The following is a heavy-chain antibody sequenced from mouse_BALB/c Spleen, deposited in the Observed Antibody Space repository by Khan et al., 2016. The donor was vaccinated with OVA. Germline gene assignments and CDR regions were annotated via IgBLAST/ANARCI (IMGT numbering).Heavy chain of an antibody. CDR1: GFTFSTFT. CDR3: ANGNYGWFAY. Sequence: EVELVESGGGLVKPGKSLKLSCAASGFTFSTFTMSWVRQPPQGRLEWVATISSDGTYTYFQANVKGRFPITRDNAKNTLYLQMNILRSEDTAMYYCANGNYGWFAYWGQGTLVTVSA. CDR2: ISSDGTYT. D-gene: IGHD2-1*01. V-gene: IGHV5-9-1*01. J-gene: IGHJ3*01.